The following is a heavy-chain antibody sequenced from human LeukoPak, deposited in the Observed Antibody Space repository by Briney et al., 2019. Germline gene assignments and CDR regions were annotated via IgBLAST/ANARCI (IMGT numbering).Heavy chain of an antibody. V-gene: IGHV3-21*01. CDR2: ISSSSMYI. J-gene: IGHJ4*02. CDR1: GFTFSRYN. Sequence: EGSLRLSCAVSGFTFSRYNMNWVRQAPGKGLEWVSSISSSSMYILYADSVKGRFTISRDNAKNSLFLQMDSLRAEDTAMYYCARVDCSESNCYLDYWGQGTLVTVSS. D-gene: IGHD2-15*01. CDR3: ARVDCSESNCYLDY.